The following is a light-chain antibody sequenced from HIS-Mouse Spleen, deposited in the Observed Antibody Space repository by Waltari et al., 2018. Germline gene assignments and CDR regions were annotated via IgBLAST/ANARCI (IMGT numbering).Light chain of an antibody. V-gene: IGKV1-39*01. CDR3: QQSYSTPRT. CDR1: QSISSY. CDR2: AAS. Sequence: DIQMTQSPSSLSASVGDRVNITCRASQSISSYLNWYQQKPGKAPKLLIYAASSLQSGVPSRFSGSGSGTDFTLTISSLQPEDFATYYCQQSYSTPRTFGQGTKVEIK. J-gene: IGKJ1*01.